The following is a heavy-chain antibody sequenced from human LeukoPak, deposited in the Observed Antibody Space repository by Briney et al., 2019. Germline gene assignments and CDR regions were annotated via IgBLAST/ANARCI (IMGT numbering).Heavy chain of an antibody. D-gene: IGHD3-22*01. J-gene: IGHJ4*02. Sequence: ASVRVSCKASGYTFTGYYMHWVRQAPGQGLEWMGWINPNSGGTNYAQKFQGRVTMTRDTPISTAYMELSRLRSDDTAVYYCAREPKLDDGSGYYYQRGFDYWGQGTLVTVSS. CDR3: AREPKLDDGSGYYYQRGFDY. CDR2: INPNSGGT. V-gene: IGHV1-2*02. CDR1: GYTFTGYY.